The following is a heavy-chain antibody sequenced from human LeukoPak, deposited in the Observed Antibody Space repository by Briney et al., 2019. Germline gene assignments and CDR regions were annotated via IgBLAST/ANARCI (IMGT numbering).Heavy chain of an antibody. CDR3: AKDANWNHGGGYMDV. V-gene: IGHV3-23*01. J-gene: IGHJ6*03. D-gene: IGHD1-1*01. Sequence: AGGSLRLSCAASGFTFSSYAMSWVRQAPGKGLEWVSAISGSGGSTYYADSVKGRFTISRDNSKNTLYLQMNSLRAEDTAVYYCAKDANWNHGGGYMDVWGKGTTGTVSS. CDR1: GFTFSSYA. CDR2: ISGSGGST.